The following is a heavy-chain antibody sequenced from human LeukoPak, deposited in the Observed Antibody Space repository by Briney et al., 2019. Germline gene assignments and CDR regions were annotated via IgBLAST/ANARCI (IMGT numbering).Heavy chain of an antibody. CDR2: IKQDGSEK. CDR1: GFTFSSYW. CDR3: ARDWGYHSSGYYFHTSPSSFDY. J-gene: IGHJ4*02. V-gene: IGHV3-7*01. Sequence: GGSLRLSCAASGFTFSSYWMSWVRQAPGKGLEWVANIKQDGSEKYYVDSVKGRFTISRDNAKNSLYLQMNSLRAEDTAVYYCARDWGYHSSGYYFHTSPSSFDYWGQGTLVTVSS. D-gene: IGHD3-22*01.